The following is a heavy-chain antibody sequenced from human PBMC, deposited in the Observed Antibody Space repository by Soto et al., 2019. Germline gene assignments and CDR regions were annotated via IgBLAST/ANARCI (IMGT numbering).Heavy chain of an antibody. J-gene: IGHJ5*02. CDR1: GFTFSNYW. V-gene: IGHV3-7*01. CDR2: IKQDGSDK. CDR3: ARGASDSSGYYYGWFDP. D-gene: IGHD3-22*01. Sequence: EVQLVESGGGLVQPGGSLRLSCAASGFTFSNYWMSWVRQAPGKGLEWVANIKQDGSDKYYVDSVKGRLTISRDNAKSSLYLQMNSLRAEDTAVYYCARGASDSSGYYYGWFDPWGQGTLVTVSS.